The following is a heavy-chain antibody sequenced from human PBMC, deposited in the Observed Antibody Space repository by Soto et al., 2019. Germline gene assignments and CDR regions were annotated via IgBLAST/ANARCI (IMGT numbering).Heavy chain of an antibody. J-gene: IGHJ2*01. V-gene: IGHV4-39*01. CDR3: ARPGNIVGCCWWYVDL. CDR2: IYYSGGT. CDR1: GGAISSSSYY. Sequence: QLPLQESGPGLVKPSETLSLTCTVSGGAISSSSYYWGWIRQPPGKWLEWIGSIYYSGGTYYNPSLKSRVTIAADTSKIHLSLKPSSVTAADTAVYCCARPGNIVGCCWWYVDLWGRGTLVTVSS. D-gene: IGHD2-2*03.